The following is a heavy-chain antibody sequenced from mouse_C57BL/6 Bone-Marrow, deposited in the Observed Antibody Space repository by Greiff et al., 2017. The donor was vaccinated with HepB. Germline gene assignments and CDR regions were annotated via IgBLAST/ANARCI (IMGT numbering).Heavy chain of an antibody. V-gene: IGHV1-64*01. CDR3: ARRDYGEFDY. CDR1: GYTFTSYW. CDR2: IHPNSGST. J-gene: IGHJ2*01. D-gene: IGHD1-1*02. Sequence: VQLQQPGAELVKPGASVKLSCKASGYTFTSYWMHWVKQRPGQGLEWIGMIHPNSGSTNYNEKFKSKATLTVDKSSSTAYMKLSSLTSEDSAVYYCARRDYGEFDYWGQGTTLTVSS.